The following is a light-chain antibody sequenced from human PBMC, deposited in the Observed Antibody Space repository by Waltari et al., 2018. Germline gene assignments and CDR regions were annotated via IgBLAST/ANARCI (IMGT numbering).Light chain of an antibody. V-gene: IGKV4-1*01. CDR3: QQYYTTPRT. CDR2: WAS. CDR1: QGVLSSTNGNNY. Sequence: DLVLTQSPDALALSLGETATISCRASQGVLSSTNGNNYLAWYQQRPGQPPKLLFYWASTRVSGVPDRFDGSGSGTDFTLTISSLQAEDLAVYYCQQYYTTPRTFGQGTRLEIK. J-gene: IGKJ2*02.